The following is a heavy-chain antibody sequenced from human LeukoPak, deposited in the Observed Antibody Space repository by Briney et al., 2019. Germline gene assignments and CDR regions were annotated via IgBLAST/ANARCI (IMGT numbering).Heavy chain of an antibody. CDR1: GGSISSYY. CDR2: IYYSGST. J-gene: IGHJ4*02. D-gene: IGHD3-22*01. Sequence: PSETLSLTCTVSGGSISSYYWSWIRQPPGKGLGWIGYIYYSGSTNYNPSLKSRVTISVDTAKNQFSLKLSSVTAADTAVYYCARRGYDSSGYLDYWGQGTLVTVSS. CDR3: ARRGYDSSGYLDY. V-gene: IGHV4-59*12.